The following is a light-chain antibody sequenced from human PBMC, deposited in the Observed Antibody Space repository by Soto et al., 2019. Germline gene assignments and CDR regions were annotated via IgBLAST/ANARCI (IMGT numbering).Light chain of an antibody. V-gene: IGKV1-33*01. CDR3: QQFEYVPLT. CDR1: QDIRNY. J-gene: IGKJ4*01. Sequence: DIQMTQSPSSLSASVGDRVTITGRASQDIRNYFNWYQQKPGKAPKLLIYDASILEAGVPSRFSASGSGTDFTFIISSLQPEDIGTYYCQQFEYVPLTFGGGTKVEIK. CDR2: DAS.